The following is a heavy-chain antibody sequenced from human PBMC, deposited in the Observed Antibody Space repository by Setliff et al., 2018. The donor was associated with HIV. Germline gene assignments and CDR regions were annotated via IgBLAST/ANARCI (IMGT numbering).Heavy chain of an antibody. CDR1: GITFSSHG. V-gene: IGHV3-30*07. D-gene: IGHD6-6*01. CDR2: ISVDGSGK. Sequence: PGGSLRLSCAASGITFSSHGMHWVRQAPGKGLEWVAAISVDGSGKFYADSVKGRFTISRDNSRNTLYLQMNSLRAEDTAVYYCVRQVSYYHFYMDVWGKGTTVTVSS. J-gene: IGHJ6*03. CDR3: VRQVSYYHFYMDV.